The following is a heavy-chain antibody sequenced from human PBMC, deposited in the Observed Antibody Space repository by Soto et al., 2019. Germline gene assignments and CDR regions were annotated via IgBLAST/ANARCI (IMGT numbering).Heavy chain of an antibody. CDR2: INAGNGNT. J-gene: IGHJ4*02. D-gene: IGHD3-10*01. CDR3: ASPSYGSGNFY. V-gene: IGHV1-3*01. Sequence: QVQLVQSGAEVKKPGASVRVSCKASGYTFSTYALHWVRQAPGQRLEWMGWINAGNGNTKYSQTFQGRVTFTRDTSASTAYMELCSLRSEDTAVFYCASPSYGSGNFYWGQGTLVTVSS. CDR1: GYTFSTYA.